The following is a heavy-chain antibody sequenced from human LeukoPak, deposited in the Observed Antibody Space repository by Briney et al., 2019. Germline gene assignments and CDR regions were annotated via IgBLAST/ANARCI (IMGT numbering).Heavy chain of an antibody. CDR3: ARVQPSYSSSYYFDY. CDR2: IYYSGST. CDR1: GGSISSGSYY. D-gene: IGHD6-6*01. J-gene: IGHJ4*02. V-gene: IGHV4-39*07. Sequence: SETLSLTCTVSGGSISSGSYYWSWIRQPAGKGLEWIGSIYYSGSTYYNPSLKSRVTISVDTSKNQFSLKLSSVTAADTAVYYCARVQPSYSSSYYFDYWGQGTLVTVSS.